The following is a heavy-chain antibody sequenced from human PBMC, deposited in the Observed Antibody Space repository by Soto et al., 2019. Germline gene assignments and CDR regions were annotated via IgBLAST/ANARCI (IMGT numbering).Heavy chain of an antibody. CDR2: ISKDSGRVI. Sequence: GGSLRLSCAASGFIFRDWFMSWIRQAPGKGLEWISYISKDSGRVIRYADSVKGRFTISRDNAKNSLYLQMNSLRAEDTAVYYCARDLHDYVSFRFDPWGQGTLVTVSS. CDR3: ARDLHDYVSFRFDP. D-gene: IGHD3-16*01. V-gene: IGHV3-11*04. CDR1: GFIFRDWF. J-gene: IGHJ5*02.